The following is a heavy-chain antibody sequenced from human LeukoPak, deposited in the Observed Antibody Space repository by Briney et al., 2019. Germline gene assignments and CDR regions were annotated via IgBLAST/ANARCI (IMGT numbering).Heavy chain of an antibody. J-gene: IGHJ4*02. D-gene: IGHD3-22*01. CDR1: GFTFSTYA. CDR3: AKTNSPYYYDTSSYNDY. Sequence: GGSLRLSCAASGFTFSTYAVNWVRQAPGKGLEWVSTISGSGDSTYYADSVKGRFTISRDNSKDTLYLQMSSVRVDDTAVYYCAKTNSPYYYDTSSYNDYWGQGTLVTVSS. V-gene: IGHV3-23*01. CDR2: ISGSGDST.